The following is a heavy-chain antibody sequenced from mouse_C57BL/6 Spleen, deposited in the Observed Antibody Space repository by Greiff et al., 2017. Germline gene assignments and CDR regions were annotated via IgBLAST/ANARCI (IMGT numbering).Heavy chain of an antibody. Sequence: VQLQQSGPELVKPGASVKISCKASGYSFTGYYMNWVKQSPEKSLEWIGEINPSTGGTTYNQKFKAKATLTVDKSSSTAYMQLKSLTSEDSAVYYCAREGDGYLAWFAYWGQGTLVTVSA. J-gene: IGHJ3*01. CDR3: AREGDGYLAWFAY. D-gene: IGHD2-3*01. CDR1: GYSFTGYY. V-gene: IGHV1-42*01. CDR2: INPSTGGT.